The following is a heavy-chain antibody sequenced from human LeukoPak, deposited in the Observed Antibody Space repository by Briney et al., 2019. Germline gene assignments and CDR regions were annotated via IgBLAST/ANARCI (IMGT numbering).Heavy chain of an antibody. J-gene: IGHJ4*02. CDR2: IASDGSVT. CDR1: GFTFSGVW. Sequence: PGGSLRLSCAASGFTFSGVWMHWVRHAPGKGLVWVSRIASDGSVTNYADSVKGRFTISRDNAKNTLYLQMNSLRAEDTAVYYCASDTVDTALGIDYWGQGTLVTVSS. V-gene: IGHV3-74*01. D-gene: IGHD5-18*01. CDR3: ASDTVDTALGIDY.